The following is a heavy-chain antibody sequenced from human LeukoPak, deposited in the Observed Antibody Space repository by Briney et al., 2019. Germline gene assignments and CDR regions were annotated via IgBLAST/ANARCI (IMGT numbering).Heavy chain of an antibody. V-gene: IGHV4-39*01. J-gene: IGHJ3*02. CDR3: ARHHISGWLQSAFDI. CDR2: VYGSGST. D-gene: IGHD5-24*01. CDR1: GGAISSSSYY. Sequence: SETLSLTCTVSGGAISSSSYYWGWIRQPPGKGLEWIGSVYGSGSTHYNPSLKSRVTISVDTSKNQFSLKLSSVTAADTAVYYCARHHISGWLQSAFDIWGQGTMVTVSA.